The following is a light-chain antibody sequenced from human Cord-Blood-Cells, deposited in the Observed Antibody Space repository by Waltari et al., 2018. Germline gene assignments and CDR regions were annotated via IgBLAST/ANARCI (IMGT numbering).Light chain of an antibody. Sequence: QTVVTQEPSFSVSPGGTVPRTCCLSSGSVPTSSYPSWYQQTPGQAPRTLIYSTNTRSSGVPDRFSGSILGNKAALTITGAQADDESDYYCVLYMGSGISVFGGGTKLTVL. V-gene: IGLV8-61*01. CDR1: SGSVPTSSY. J-gene: IGLJ3*02. CDR2: STN. CDR3: VLYMGSGISV.